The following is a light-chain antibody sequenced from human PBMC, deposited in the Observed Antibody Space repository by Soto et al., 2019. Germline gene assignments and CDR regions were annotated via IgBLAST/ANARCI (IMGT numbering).Light chain of an antibody. Sequence: EIVLTQSPGTLSLSPGERATLSCRASQSVSSSYLTWYQHRPGQAPRLLIYGTCSRATGIPDRFSGSGSGTDFTLTISRLEPEDFAVYYCHQYGSSSYTFGQGTKLEIK. J-gene: IGKJ2*01. V-gene: IGKV3-20*01. CDR2: GTC. CDR1: QSVSSSY. CDR3: HQYGSSSYT.